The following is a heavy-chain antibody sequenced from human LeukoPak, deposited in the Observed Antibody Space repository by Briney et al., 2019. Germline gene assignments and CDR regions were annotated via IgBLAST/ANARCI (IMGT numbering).Heavy chain of an antibody. CDR2: VTAYNGNT. Sequence: VASVKVSCKASGYPFSSHGITWVRQAPGQGLEWMGWVTAYNGNTNYAPKFQGRVTMTTDTSTSTSYMELRSLRSDDTAVYYCARVLGERITIFAVGAFDIWGQGTMVTVSS. CDR1: GYPFSSHG. J-gene: IGHJ3*02. V-gene: IGHV1-18*01. CDR3: ARVLGERITIFAVGAFDI. D-gene: IGHD3-3*01.